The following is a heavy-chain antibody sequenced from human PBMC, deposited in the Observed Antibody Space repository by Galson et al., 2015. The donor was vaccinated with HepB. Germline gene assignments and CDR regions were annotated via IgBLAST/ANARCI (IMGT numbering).Heavy chain of an antibody. J-gene: IGHJ5*02. D-gene: IGHD7-27*01. CDR2: ISAYNGNT. V-gene: IGHV1-18*04. CDR3: ARGLTGETRYNWFDP. CDR1: GYTFTGYY. Sequence: SVKVSCKASGYTFTGYYMHWVRQAPGQGLEWMGWISAYNGNTNYAQKLQGRVTMTTDTSTSTAYMELRSLRSDDTAVYYCARGLTGETRYNWFDPWGQGTLVTVSS.